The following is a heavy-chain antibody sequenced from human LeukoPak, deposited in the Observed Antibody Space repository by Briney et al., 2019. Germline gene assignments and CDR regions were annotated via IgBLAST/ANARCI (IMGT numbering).Heavy chain of an antibody. J-gene: IGHJ4*02. CDR3: AKTMYYSPRYSFDY. Sequence: GGSLRLSCAASGFTFSTSAMSWVRQAPGKGLEWVSTISGSGGGTYYADSVKGRFTISRGNSKNTLYLQLNSLRAEDTAIYYCAKTMYYSPRYSFDYWGQGTLVTVSS. CDR1: GFTFSTSA. CDR2: ISGSGGGT. V-gene: IGHV3-23*01. D-gene: IGHD3-10*01.